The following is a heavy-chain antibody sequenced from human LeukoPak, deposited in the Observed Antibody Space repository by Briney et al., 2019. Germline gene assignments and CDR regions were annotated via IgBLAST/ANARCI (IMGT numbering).Heavy chain of an antibody. CDR2: VNHRGTT. D-gene: IGHD1-26*01. V-gene: IGHV4-34*01. CDR1: GGSFSNYY. J-gene: IGHJ4*02. Sequence: SETLSLTCAVYGGSFSNYYWGWIRQSPARGLEWIGEVNHRGTTNYSPSLKSRVTISVDSSKNQFSLKMTSVTAADTAVYYCARLRSGTHIDFDYWGQGTLVTVSS. CDR3: ARLRSGTHIDFDY.